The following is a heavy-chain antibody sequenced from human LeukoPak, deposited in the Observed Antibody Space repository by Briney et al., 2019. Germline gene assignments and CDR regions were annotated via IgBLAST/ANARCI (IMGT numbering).Heavy chain of an antibody. J-gene: IGHJ1*01. CDR3: ARDRGYYDSSGFKGYFQH. CDR2: ISYDGSDK. V-gene: IGHV3-30*03. CDR1: GFTSSSYG. D-gene: IGHD3-22*01. Sequence: GGSPRLSCAASGFTSSSYGMHWVRQAPGKGLDWVAVISYDGSDKYYADSVKGRFTISRDNAKNSLYLQMNSLRAEDTAVYYCARDRGYYDSSGFKGYFQHWGQGTLVTVSS.